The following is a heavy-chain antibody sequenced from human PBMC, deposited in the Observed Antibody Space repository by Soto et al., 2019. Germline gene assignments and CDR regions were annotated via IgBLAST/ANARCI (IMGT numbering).Heavy chain of an antibody. V-gene: IGHV3-30*18. CDR1: GFTFSSYG. Sequence: QVQLVESGGGVVQPGRSLRLSCAASGFTFSSYGMHWVRQAPGKGLEWVAVISYDGSNKYYADSVKSRFTISRDNSKNTLYLQTNSLRAEDTAVYYCAKGALAAPGAFDIWGQGTMVTVSS. CDR3: AKGALAAPGAFDI. CDR2: ISYDGSNK. D-gene: IGHD3-3*02. J-gene: IGHJ3*02.